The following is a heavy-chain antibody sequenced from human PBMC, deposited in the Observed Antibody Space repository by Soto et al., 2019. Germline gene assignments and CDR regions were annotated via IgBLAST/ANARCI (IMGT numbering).Heavy chain of an antibody. CDR3: ARLIFTSETTASFDY. CDR2: IYYSGST. V-gene: IGHV4-31*03. J-gene: IGHJ4*02. Sequence: QVQLQESGPRLVKPSQTLSLTCTVSGGSISSGGYYWSWIRQHPGKGLEWIGYIYYSGSTYYNPSLKSRVTISVDTSESQFSLKLASVTAADTAVYYCARLIFTSETTASFDYWGQGTLVTVSS. CDR1: GGSISSGGYY. D-gene: IGHD4-17*01.